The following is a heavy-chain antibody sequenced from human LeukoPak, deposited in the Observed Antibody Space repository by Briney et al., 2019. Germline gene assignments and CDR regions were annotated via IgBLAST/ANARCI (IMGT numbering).Heavy chain of an antibody. CDR1: GFTFSSYY. CDR2: ISSSSSYI. Sequence: RGSLRLSCAASGFTFSSYYMNWVRQAPGKGLEWVSSISSSSSYIYYADSVKGRFTISRDNAKNSLYLQMNSLRAEDTAVYYCASQTGVIDYWGQGTLVTVSS. D-gene: IGHD1-1*01. V-gene: IGHV3-21*01. J-gene: IGHJ4*02. CDR3: ASQTGVIDY.